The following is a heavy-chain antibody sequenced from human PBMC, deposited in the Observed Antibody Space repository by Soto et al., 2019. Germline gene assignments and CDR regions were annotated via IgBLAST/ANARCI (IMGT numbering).Heavy chain of an antibody. CDR3: ARGPGYSTI. D-gene: IGHD6-13*01. V-gene: IGHV4-59*01. J-gene: IGHJ4*02. CDR1: GGSISSDY. Sequence: LSLTCTVSGGSISSDYWSWIRQPPGKGLEWIGYAYYNGGTHYNPSLTSRVTISVDTSKKQFSLNLSSVTAADTAMYYCARGPGYSTIWGQGTLVTVSS. CDR2: AYYNGGT.